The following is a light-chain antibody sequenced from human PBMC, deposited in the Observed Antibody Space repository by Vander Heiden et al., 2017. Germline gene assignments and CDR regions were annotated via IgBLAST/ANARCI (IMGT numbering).Light chain of an antibody. CDR3: QQYYTTPYT. Sequence: DIVMPQSPDSLSVSLGERTTINCKSSQSVLHSSNNENYLAWYQQKPGQPPKLLIYWASARESGVPERFSGSGSGTDFTLTISSLQAEDVAVYYCQQYYTTPYTFGQGTKLDIK. CDR1: QSVLHSSNNENY. V-gene: IGKV4-1*01. J-gene: IGKJ2*01. CDR2: WAS.